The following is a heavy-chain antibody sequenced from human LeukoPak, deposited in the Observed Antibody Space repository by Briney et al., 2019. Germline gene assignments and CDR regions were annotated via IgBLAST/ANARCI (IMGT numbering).Heavy chain of an antibody. D-gene: IGHD3-22*01. J-gene: IGHJ4*02. CDR2: INHSGST. CDR3: ARGHYDETEYYYDSSGYYGFDY. Sequence: PSETLSLTCAVYGGSFSGYYWSWIRQPPGKGLEWIGEINHSGSTNYNPSLKSRVTISVDTSKNQFSLKLSSVTAADTAVYYCARGHYDETEYYYDSSGYYGFDYWGQGTLVTVSS. V-gene: IGHV4-34*01. CDR1: GGSFSGYY.